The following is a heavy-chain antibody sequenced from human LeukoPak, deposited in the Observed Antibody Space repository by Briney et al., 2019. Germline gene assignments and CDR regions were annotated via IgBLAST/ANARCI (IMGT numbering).Heavy chain of an antibody. D-gene: IGHD3-10*01. CDR1: GFTFSSYS. Sequence: PGGSLRLSCAASGFTFSSYSMNWVRQAPGKGLEWVSSISSSSSYIYYADSVKGRFTISRDNAKNSLYLQMNSLRAEDTAVYYCARDLNLYYGSGIGYWGQGTLVTVSS. CDR3: ARDLNLYYGSGIGY. CDR2: ISSSSSYI. J-gene: IGHJ4*02. V-gene: IGHV3-21*01.